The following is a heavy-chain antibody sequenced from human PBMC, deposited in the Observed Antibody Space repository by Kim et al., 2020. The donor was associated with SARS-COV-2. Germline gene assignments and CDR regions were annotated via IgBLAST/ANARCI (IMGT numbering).Heavy chain of an antibody. J-gene: IGHJ6*03. D-gene: IGHD3-3*01. Sequence: ASVKVSCKASGYTFTRYAMNWVRQAPGQGLEWMGWINTNTGNPTYAQGFTGRFVFSLDTSFSTAYLQISSLKAEDTAVYYCARDLPLVYWSGYYFHMYVWGKGTTVTVSS. CDR3: ARDLPLVYWSGYYFHMYV. CDR1: GYTFTRYA. V-gene: IGHV7-4-1*02. CDR2: INTNTGNP.